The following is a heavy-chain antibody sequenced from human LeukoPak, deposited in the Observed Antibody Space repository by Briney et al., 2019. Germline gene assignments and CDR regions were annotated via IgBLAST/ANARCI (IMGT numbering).Heavy chain of an antibody. CDR2: ISPVGTSA. V-gene: IGHV3-74*01. CDR1: GFSFSTYW. J-gene: IGHJ4*02. Sequence: PGGSLRLSCVASGFSFSTYWMHWVRQVPGKGLVWVSRISPVGTSALYAASVKGRFTIPRDNTKNTLYLQMNSLRGDDTAVYYCARPFSSSWYCFDYWGQGTLVTVSS. D-gene: IGHD6-13*01. CDR3: ARPFSSSWYCFDY.